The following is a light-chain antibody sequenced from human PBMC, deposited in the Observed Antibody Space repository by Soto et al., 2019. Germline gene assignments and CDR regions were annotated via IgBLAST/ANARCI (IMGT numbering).Light chain of an antibody. CDR3: QQSYSAPEWT. J-gene: IGKJ1*01. CDR2: SAS. CDR1: QSISTY. Sequence: IQMTESPSSLSAFVGDRVTITCRAGQSISTYLNWYQQKPGKAPKVLIYSASSLQSGVPSRFSGSGSGTDFTLTISSLQPEDVATYYCQQSYSAPEWTFGQGTKVEIK. V-gene: IGKV1-39*01.